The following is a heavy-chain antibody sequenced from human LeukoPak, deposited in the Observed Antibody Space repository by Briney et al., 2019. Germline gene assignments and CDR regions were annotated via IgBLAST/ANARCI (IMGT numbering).Heavy chain of an antibody. CDR1: GFTFDDYA. V-gene: IGHV3-9*01. D-gene: IGHD5-18*01. CDR2: ISWNSGSI. CDR3: AKDISYGYGQLSVYYFDY. Sequence: PGGSLRLSCAASGFTFDDYAMHWVRQAPGKGLEWVSGISWNSGSIGYADSVKGRFTISRDNAKSSLYLQMNSLRAEDTALYYCAKDISYGYGQLSVYYFDYWGQGPWSPSPQ. J-gene: IGHJ4*02.